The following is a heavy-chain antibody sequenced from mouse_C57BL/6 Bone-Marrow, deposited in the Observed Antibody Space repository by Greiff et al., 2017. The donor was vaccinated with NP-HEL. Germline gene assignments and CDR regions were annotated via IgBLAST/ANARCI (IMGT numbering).Heavy chain of an antibody. D-gene: IGHD2-5*01. Sequence: QVQLQQPGAELVKPGASVKLSCKASGYTFTSYWMHWVKQRPGQGLEWIGMIHPNSGSTNYNEKFKSKATLTVDKSSSTAYMQLSSLTSEDSAVYYCLLYYSNRYYFDYWGQGTTLTVSS. V-gene: IGHV1-64*01. CDR1: GYTFTSYW. CDR3: LLYYSNRYYFDY. CDR2: IHPNSGST. J-gene: IGHJ2*01.